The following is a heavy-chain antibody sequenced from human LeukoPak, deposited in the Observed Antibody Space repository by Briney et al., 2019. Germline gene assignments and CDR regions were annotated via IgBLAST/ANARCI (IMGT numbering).Heavy chain of an antibody. D-gene: IGHD1-26*01. V-gene: IGHV3-23*01. CDR3: AKDQVGALDY. CDR1: GFTFSSYA. J-gene: IGHJ4*02. Sequence: GGSLRLSCAASGFTFSSYAMSWVRQAPGKGLEWVSAISGSGGSTYYADSVKGRFTISRDNSKNTLYLQMDSLRAEDSAVYYCAKDQVGALDYWGQGTLVTVSS. CDR2: ISGSGGST.